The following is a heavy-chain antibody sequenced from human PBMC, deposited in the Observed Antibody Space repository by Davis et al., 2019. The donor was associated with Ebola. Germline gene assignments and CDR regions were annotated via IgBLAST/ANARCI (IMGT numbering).Heavy chain of an antibody. Sequence: AASVKVSCKASGYTFTSYGISWVRQAPGQGLEWMGWFRTYNDNTNYSQKFQGRVTMTTDTSTSTAYMEVGSLKSDDTAVYYCARAQFPTTSDHWGQGTLVTVSS. J-gene: IGHJ4*02. CDR1: GYTFTSYG. CDR2: FRTYNDNT. CDR3: ARAQFPTTSDH. V-gene: IGHV1-18*04. D-gene: IGHD1-1*01.